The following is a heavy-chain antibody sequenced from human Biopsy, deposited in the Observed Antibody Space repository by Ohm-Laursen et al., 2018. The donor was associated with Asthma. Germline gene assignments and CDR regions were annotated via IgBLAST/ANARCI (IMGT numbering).Heavy chain of an antibody. J-gene: IGHJ4*02. CDR2: ITGDGSQK. Sequence: SLRLSCAAFGFTFGNFWMSWGRQTPGKGLEWVATITGDGSQKFYVDSVTGRFIISRDNSKNSLYLQMNSLRAEDTAVYYCAKARIHHFYDSSGYYQHDWGQGTLVTVSS. D-gene: IGHD3-22*01. CDR3: AKARIHHFYDSSGYYQHD. CDR1: GFTFGNFW. V-gene: IGHV3-7*01.